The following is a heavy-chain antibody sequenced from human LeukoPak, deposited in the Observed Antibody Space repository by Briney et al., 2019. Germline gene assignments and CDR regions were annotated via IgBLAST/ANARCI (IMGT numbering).Heavy chain of an antibody. V-gene: IGHV4-34*01. D-gene: IGHD2-2*01. J-gene: IGHJ3*02. CDR1: GGSFSGYS. Sequence: SETLSLTCAVYGGSFSGYSWTWIRQPPGKGLEWIGEINHSGSTNYNPSLKSRVTISVDTSKNQFSLKLSSVTAADTAVYYCARREAQPMWGQGTMVTVSS. CDR3: ARREAQPM. CDR2: INHSGST.